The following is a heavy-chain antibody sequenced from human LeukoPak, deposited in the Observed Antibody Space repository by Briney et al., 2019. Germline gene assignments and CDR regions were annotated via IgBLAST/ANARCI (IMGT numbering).Heavy chain of an antibody. CDR1: GYTLTELS. D-gene: IGHD6-19*01. V-gene: IGHV1-24*01. J-gene: IGHJ6*02. CDR3: AKDPGEYSSGYYYYYGMDV. CDR2: FDPEDGET. Sequence: ASVKVSCKVSGYTLTELSMHWVRQAPGKGLEWMGGFDPEDGETIYAQKFQGRVTMTEDTSTDTAYMELSSLRSEDTAVYYCAKDPGEYSSGYYYYYGMDVWGQGTTVTVSS.